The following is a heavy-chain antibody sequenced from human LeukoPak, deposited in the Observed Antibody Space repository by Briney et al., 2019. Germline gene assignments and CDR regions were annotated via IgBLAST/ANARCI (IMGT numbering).Heavy chain of an antibody. CDR1: GGSISSSTYY. V-gene: IGHV4-39*01. CDR2: IYYRGST. Sequence: SETLSLTCTVSGGSISSSTYYWGWIRQPPGKGLEWIGTIYYRGSTYYNPSLKSRVTISVDTSKNQFSLKLTSVTAADTAVYYCARLGRTYYDFWSGPWGQGTLVTASS. CDR3: ARLGRTYYDFWSGP. J-gene: IGHJ5*02. D-gene: IGHD3-3*01.